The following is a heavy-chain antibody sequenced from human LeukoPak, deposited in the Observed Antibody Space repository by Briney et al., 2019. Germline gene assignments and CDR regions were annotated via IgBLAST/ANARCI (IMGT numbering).Heavy chain of an antibody. J-gene: IGHJ4*02. CDR1: GGSISSYY. Sequence: SETLSLTCAVSGGSISSYYWNWIRHPAGKGLEWIGRIYSSGSTNYNPSLTSRVTMSVDTSKNQFSLKLSSVTAADTAVYYCARRDALGWYFDYWGQGTLVTVSS. D-gene: IGHD5-24*01. V-gene: IGHV4-4*07. CDR3: ARRDALGWYFDY. CDR2: IYSSGST.